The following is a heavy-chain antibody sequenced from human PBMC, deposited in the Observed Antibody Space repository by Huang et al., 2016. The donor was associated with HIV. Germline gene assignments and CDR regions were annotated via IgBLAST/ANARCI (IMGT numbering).Heavy chain of an antibody. CDR1: GYTVSELS. CDR3: ATSTPDVGAGVLRSAFDI. J-gene: IGHJ3*02. Sequence: QVQLVESGAELKKPGASVRVSCKVSGYTVSELSLHWVRQAPEKGLEWMGGFDPEEGETIDAQRLQGRVTRTEDTATDTAYMELSSLRPEDTAVYYCATSTPDVGAGVLRSAFDIWGQGTMVTVSS. V-gene: IGHV1-24*01. CDR2: FDPEEGET. D-gene: IGHD2-15*01.